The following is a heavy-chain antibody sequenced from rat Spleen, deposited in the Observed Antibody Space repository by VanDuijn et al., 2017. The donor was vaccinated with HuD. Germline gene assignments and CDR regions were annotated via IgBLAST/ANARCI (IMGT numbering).Heavy chain of an antibody. CDR2: ITTGGGST. D-gene: IGHD1-7*01. CDR3: TRHPSYYGFDSYWYFDF. CDR1: GFTFNNYY. V-gene: IGHV5-25*01. Sequence: EVQLVESGGGSVQPGRSKKLSCAASGFTFNNYYMAWVRQAPTKALEWVASITTGGGSTYYRDSVKGRFTISRDNAKSTLYLQMNSLRSEDTATYYCTRHPSYYGFDSYWYFDFWGPGTMVTVSS. J-gene: IGHJ1*01.